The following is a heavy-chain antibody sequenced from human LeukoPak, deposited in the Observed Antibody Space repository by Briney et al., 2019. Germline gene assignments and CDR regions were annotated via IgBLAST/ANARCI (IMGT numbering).Heavy chain of an antibody. J-gene: IGHJ4*02. CDR2: IYYSGST. CDR3: ARVGSGWGAFDY. CDR1: SGSISTSNYY. V-gene: IGHV4-39*07. Sequence: SETLSLTCTVSSGSISTSNYYWGWIRQPPGKGLEWIGRTGNIYYSGSTYYNPSLKSRVTISVDTSKNQFSLNLSSVTAADTAVYSCARVGSGWGAFDYWGQGILVTVSS. D-gene: IGHD6-19*01.